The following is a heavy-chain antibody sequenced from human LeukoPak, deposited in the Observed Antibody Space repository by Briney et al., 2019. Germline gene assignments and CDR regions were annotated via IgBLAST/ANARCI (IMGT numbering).Heavy chain of an antibody. J-gene: IGHJ5*02. D-gene: IGHD6-13*01. CDR3: ARAGIAAAGTLNWFDP. CDR2: ISSSSSYI. V-gene: IGHV3-21*01. Sequence: LGGSLRLSCAASGFTFSNYAMSWVRQAPGKGLEWVSSISSSSSYIYYADSVKGRFTISRDNAKNSLYLQMNSLRAEDTAVYYCARAGIAAAGTLNWFDPWGQGTLVTVSS. CDR1: GFTFSNYA.